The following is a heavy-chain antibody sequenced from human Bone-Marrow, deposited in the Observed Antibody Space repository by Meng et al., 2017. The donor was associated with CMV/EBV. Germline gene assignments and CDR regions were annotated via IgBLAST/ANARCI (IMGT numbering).Heavy chain of an antibody. CDR2: VTWDGDST. V-gene: IGHV3-43D*03. CDR3: AKDGGSGWYSGYFAY. D-gene: IGHD6-19*01. Sequence: GESLKISCAASGFTFDDYAMHWVRQAPGKGLEWVSLVTWDGDSTYYADSVRGRFTISRDNSKNSLYLQMNSLRSEDTALYYCAKDGGSGWYSGYFAYWGQGTRVTGYS. CDR1: GFTFDDYA. J-gene: IGHJ4*02.